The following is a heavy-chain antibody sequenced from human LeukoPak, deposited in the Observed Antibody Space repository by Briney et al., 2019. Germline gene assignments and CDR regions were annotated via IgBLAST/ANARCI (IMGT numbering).Heavy chain of an antibody. V-gene: IGHV3-74*03. J-gene: IGHJ5*02. CDR1: GFTFSRYW. CDR3: ERDYGA. CDR2: INSDGSAT. D-gene: IGHD4/OR15-4a*01. Sequence: GGSLRLSCEASGFTFSRYWMHWVRQAPGKGLMWVSRINSDGSATTYADFVKGRFTISRDNAKNTVYLQMNSLRVDDTAIYYCERDYGAWGQGTLVTVSP.